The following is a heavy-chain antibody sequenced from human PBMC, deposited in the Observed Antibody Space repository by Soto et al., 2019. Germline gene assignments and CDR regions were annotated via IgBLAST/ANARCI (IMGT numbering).Heavy chain of an antibody. Sequence: GGSLRLSCAASGFNFSDYSMNWIRQSPGKGLEWISYISSSGSTIYYADSVKGRFTISRDNAEKSLYLQMNSLRAEDTAMYYCVRYFDWLFPSFDYWGQGTLVTVSS. J-gene: IGHJ4*02. CDR3: VRYFDWLFPSFDY. CDR2: ISSSGSTI. V-gene: IGHV3-11*01. CDR1: GFNFSDYS. D-gene: IGHD3-9*01.